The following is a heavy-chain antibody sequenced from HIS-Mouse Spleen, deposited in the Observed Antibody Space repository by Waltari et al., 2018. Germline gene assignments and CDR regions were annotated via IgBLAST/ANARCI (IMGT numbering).Heavy chain of an antibody. CDR1: GGSSRSSSYY. CDR3: AREIPYSSSWYDWYFDL. D-gene: IGHD6-13*01. CDR2: IYYSGST. Sequence: QLQLQDSGQGLVKPSETLSLTCTVAGGSSRSSSYYRGWTRTPPGTGLEWIGSIYYSGSTYYNPSLKSRVTISVDTSKNQFSLKLSSVTAADTAVYYCAREIPYSSSWYDWYFDLWGRGTLVTVSS. J-gene: IGHJ2*01. V-gene: IGHV4-39*07.